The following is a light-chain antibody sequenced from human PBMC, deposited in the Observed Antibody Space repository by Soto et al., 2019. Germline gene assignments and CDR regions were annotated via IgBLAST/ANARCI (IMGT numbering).Light chain of an antibody. CDR2: GNS. J-gene: IGLJ1*01. V-gene: IGLV1-40*01. CDR1: SSNIGATYD. CDR3: QSYDSSLSAHYV. Sequence: QCVLKQPPSVSGSAGQRVTISCTGSSSNIGATYDVQWYQQLPGTAPKLLIYGNSNRPSGVPDRFSGSKSGTSASLAITGLQADDEADYYCQSYDSSLSAHYVFGTGTKVNVL.